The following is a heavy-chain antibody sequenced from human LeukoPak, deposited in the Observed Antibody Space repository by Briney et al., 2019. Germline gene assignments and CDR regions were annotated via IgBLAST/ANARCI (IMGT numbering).Heavy chain of an antibody. CDR3: ARGVRGRGRFGGYFDY. Sequence: ASVRVSCKASGYTFTSYDINWVRQATGQGLEWMGWMNPNSGNTGYAQKFHGRVTMTRNTSISTAYMELSNLRSEDTAVYYCARGVRGRGRFGGYFDYWGQGTLVTVSS. V-gene: IGHV1-8*01. CDR1: GYTFTSYD. D-gene: IGHD3-10*01. CDR2: MNPNSGNT. J-gene: IGHJ4*02.